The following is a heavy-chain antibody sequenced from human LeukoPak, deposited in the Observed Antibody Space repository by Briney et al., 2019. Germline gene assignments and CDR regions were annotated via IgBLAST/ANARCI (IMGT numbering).Heavy chain of an antibody. CDR2: ISSSSSYI. J-gene: IGHJ2*01. Sequence: PGGSLRLSCAASGFTFSSYSMNWVRQAPGKGLEWVSSISSSSSYIYYADSVKGRFTISRDNAKNSLYLQMNSLRAEDTAVYYCARAMAPPWYFDLWGRGTLVTVSS. V-gene: IGHV3-21*01. CDR3: ARAMAPPWYFDL. D-gene: IGHD3-10*01. CDR1: GFTFSSYS.